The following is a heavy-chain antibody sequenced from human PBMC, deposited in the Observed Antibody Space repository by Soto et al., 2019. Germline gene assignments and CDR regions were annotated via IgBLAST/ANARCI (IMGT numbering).Heavy chain of an antibody. CDR1: GGSISSSKW. V-gene: IGHV4-4*02. CDR3: ASQDYSSSTDASFLVNGYFDL. D-gene: IGHD6-6*01. CDR2: IYHSGST. Sequence: QMQLQESGPGLVKPSGTLSLTCGVSGGSISSSKWWTWVRQPPGKGPEWIGEIYHSGSTNYNPSLPSRVTISLDKSKTPFSLTLTSVTAADTAVYYCASQDYSSSTDASFLVNGYFDLWGRGILVTVSS. J-gene: IGHJ2*01.